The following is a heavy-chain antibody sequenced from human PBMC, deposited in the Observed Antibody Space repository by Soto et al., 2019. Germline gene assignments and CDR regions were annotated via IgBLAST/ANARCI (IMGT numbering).Heavy chain of an antibody. V-gene: IGHV4-4*02. D-gene: IGHD4-17*01. Sequence: VQLQESGPGLVKPSGTLSLTCAVSGGSISSSNWWSWVRQPPGKGLEWIGEIYHSGSTNYNPSLKSRVTISVDKSQNQFSLKLSSVTAADTAVYYCARAIMTTVTTPHWYFDLWGRGTLVTVSS. J-gene: IGHJ2*01. CDR2: IYHSGST. CDR3: ARAIMTTVTTPHWYFDL. CDR1: GGSISSSNW.